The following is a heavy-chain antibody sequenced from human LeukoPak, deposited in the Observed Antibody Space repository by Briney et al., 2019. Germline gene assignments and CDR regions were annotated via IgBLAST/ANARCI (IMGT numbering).Heavy chain of an antibody. CDR3: VRDPSYGSSWYYYMDV. V-gene: IGHV3-48*04. Sequence: GGSLRPSCAASEFTFVRYAMNWVRQAPGKGLEWVSYISSSSFKIGYADSVKGRFTISRDNSKNSLYLQMDSLRVEDTAVYYCVRDPSYGSSWYYYMDVWGKGPTVTVSS. CDR2: ISSSSFKI. D-gene: IGHD6-13*01. J-gene: IGHJ6*03. CDR1: EFTFVRYA.